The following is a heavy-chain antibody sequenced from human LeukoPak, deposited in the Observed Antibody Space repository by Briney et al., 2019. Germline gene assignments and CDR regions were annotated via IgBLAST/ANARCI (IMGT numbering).Heavy chain of an antibody. Sequence: PGGSLRLSCAASGFTFSSYEMNWVRQAPGRGLEWVSYISSSGSTIYYADSVKGRLTISRDNAKNSLYLQMNSLRAEDTAVYYCARRSWIQLWYGYDYWGQGTLVTVSS. CDR1: GFTFSSYE. CDR3: ARRSWIQLWYGYDY. CDR2: ISSSGSTI. J-gene: IGHJ4*02. V-gene: IGHV3-48*03. D-gene: IGHD5-18*01.